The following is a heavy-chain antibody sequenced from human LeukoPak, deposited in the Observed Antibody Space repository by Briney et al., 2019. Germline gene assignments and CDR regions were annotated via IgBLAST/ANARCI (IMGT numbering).Heavy chain of an antibody. CDR3: AKDARKNYYDSSGYVNWFDP. CDR2: LSSDGNNK. J-gene: IGHJ5*02. V-gene: IGHV3-30*18. Sequence: PGGSLRLSCEASGFIFSSSVLHWVRQAPGKGLEWVAVLSSDGNNKYYAASVKGRFTISRDNSKNTLYLQMNSLRAEDTAVYYCAKDARKNYYDSSGYVNWFDPWGQGTLVTVSS. CDR1: GFIFSSSV. D-gene: IGHD3-22*01.